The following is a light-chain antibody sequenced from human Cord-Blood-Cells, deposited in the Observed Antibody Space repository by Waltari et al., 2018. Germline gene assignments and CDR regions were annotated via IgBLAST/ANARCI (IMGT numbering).Light chain of an antibody. CDR2: RNN. J-gene: IGLJ3*02. Sequence: QSVLTQPPSASGTPGQRVPISCSGSSSNIGSNYVYSYQQLPGPAPKLLIYRNNQRPSGVPDRFSGSKSGTSASLAISGLRSEDEADYYCAAWDDSLSGWVFGGGTKLTVL. CDR1: SSNIGSNY. CDR3: AAWDDSLSGWV. V-gene: IGLV1-47*01.